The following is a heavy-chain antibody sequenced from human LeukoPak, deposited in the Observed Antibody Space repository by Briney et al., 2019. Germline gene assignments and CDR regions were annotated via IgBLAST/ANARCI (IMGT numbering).Heavy chain of an antibody. D-gene: IGHD2-2*01. V-gene: IGHV4-4*07. CDR2: IYISGST. Sequence: SETLSLTCTVSGGSISSYYWSWIRQPAGKGLEWIGRIYISGSTNYNPSLKSRVTMSVDTSKNQFSLKLSSVTAADTAVYYCARSPRYQLLLPFDYWGQGTLVTVSS. J-gene: IGHJ4*02. CDR1: GGSISSYY. CDR3: ARSPRYQLLLPFDY.